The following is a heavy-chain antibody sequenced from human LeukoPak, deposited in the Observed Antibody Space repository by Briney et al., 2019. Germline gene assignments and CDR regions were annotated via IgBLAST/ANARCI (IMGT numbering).Heavy chain of an antibody. CDR3: ARVPRSDAFDI. Sequence: ASVKVSCKASGYTFTDYYMHWVRQAPGQGLEWVGCINPNGGGTHYAQKFQGRVTVTRDTSISTTYMELNSLTSDDTAVYYCARVPRSDAFDIWGQGTMVTVSS. CDR1: GYTFTDYY. CDR2: INPNGGGT. J-gene: IGHJ3*02. V-gene: IGHV1-2*02. D-gene: IGHD1-1*01.